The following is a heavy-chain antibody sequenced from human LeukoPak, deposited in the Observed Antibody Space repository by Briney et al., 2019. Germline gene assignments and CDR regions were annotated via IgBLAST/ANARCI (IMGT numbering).Heavy chain of an antibody. CDR2: ISYDGNNK. CDR1: GFTFSSYG. CDR3: AKDLGYRGYSYGYYYYYNMDV. V-gene: IGHV3-30*18. D-gene: IGHD5-18*01. J-gene: IGHJ6*02. Sequence: GGSLRLSCAASGFTFSSYGMHWVRQAPGKGLEWVAVISYDGNNKYYADSVKGRFTISRDSSKNTLYLQMSSLRAEDTAVYYCAKDLGYRGYSYGYYYYYNMDVWGQGTTVTVSS.